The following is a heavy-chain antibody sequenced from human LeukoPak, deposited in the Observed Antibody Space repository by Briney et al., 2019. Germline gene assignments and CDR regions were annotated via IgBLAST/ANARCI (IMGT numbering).Heavy chain of an antibody. J-gene: IGHJ4*02. CDR1: GGSFSGYY. Sequence: SETLSLTCAVYGGSFSGYYWSWIRQPPGKGLEWIGEINHSGSTNYNPSLRSRVTISVDTSKNQFSLKLSSVTAADTAVYYCARGDYVWGSYRAFDYWGQGTLVTVSS. CDR3: ARGDYVWGSYRAFDY. D-gene: IGHD3-16*02. CDR2: INHSGST. V-gene: IGHV4-34*01.